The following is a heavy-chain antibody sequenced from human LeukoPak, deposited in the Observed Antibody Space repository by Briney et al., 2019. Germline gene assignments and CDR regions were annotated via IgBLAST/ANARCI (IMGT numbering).Heavy chain of an antibody. CDR1: GFTFSSYV. J-gene: IGHJ6*03. CDR2: ISGSGGST. D-gene: IGHD2-2*02. V-gene: IGHV3-23*01. Sequence: GGSLRLSCAASGFTFSSYVMSWVRQAPGKGLEWVSAISGSGGSTYYADSVKGRFTISRDNSKNTLYLQMNSLRAEDTAVYYCAKDSRYCSSTSCYNAESVYYYYMDVWGKGTTVTVSS. CDR3: AKDSRYCSSTSCYNAESVYYYYMDV.